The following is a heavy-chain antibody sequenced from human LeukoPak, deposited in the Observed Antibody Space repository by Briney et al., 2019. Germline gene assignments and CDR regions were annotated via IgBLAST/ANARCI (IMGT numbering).Heavy chain of an antibody. CDR3: ARAGSSDYVWGSYRVGPFDY. V-gene: IGHV4-30-4*01. CDR1: GGSISSGDYY. D-gene: IGHD3-16*02. J-gene: IGHJ4*02. Sequence: KPSQTLSLTCTVSGGSISSGDYYWSWIRQPPGKGLEWIGYIYYSGSTYYNPSLKSRVTISVDTSKNQFSLKLSSVTAADTAVYYCARAGSSDYVWGSYRVGPFDYWGQGTLVTVSS. CDR2: IYYSGST.